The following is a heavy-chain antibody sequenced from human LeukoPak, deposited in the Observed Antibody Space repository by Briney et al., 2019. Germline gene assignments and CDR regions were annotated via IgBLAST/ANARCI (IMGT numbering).Heavy chain of an antibody. Sequence: PGGSLRLSCAASGFTFSTYWMHWVRQAPGKGLVWVSRINSDGSSTNYADSVKGRFTISRDNSKNTLYLQMNSLRAEDTAVYYCAKGTLGYYDFWSGYYTPSNYYYYGMDVWGQGTTVTVSS. CDR1: GFTFSTYW. J-gene: IGHJ6*02. CDR3: AKGTLGYYDFWSGYYTPSNYYYYGMDV. D-gene: IGHD3-3*01. V-gene: IGHV3-74*01. CDR2: INSDGSST.